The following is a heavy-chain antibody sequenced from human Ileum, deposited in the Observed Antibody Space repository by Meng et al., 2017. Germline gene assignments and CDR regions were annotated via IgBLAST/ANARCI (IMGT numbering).Heavy chain of an antibody. D-gene: IGHD1-26*01. Sequence: QGTLGESGGGLVKPGGSRSLSCAASGITFIDYYMSWIRQAPGKGLEWVSYISNSGSNIYYVDSVKGRFTISRDNAKNSLYLQMNSLRAEDTAVYYGATLSYSSLGYWGQGTLVTVSS. J-gene: IGHJ4*02. CDR1: GITFIDYY. CDR2: ISNSGSNI. V-gene: IGHV3-11*01. CDR3: ATLSYSSLGY.